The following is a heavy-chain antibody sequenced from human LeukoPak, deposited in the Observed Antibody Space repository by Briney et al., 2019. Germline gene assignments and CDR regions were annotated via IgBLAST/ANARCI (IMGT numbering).Heavy chain of an antibody. Sequence: PGGSLRLSCVASEFTFSSHAMNWVRQAPGKGLEWVSSISGGGESTYYADSVKGRFTVSRDNSKNTLCLQINSLRGEDTAVYYCAKGKYSSGGVPDYWGQGTLVTVSS. CDR3: AKGKYSSGGVPDY. CDR2: ISGGGEST. J-gene: IGHJ4*02. V-gene: IGHV3-23*01. D-gene: IGHD6-19*01. CDR1: EFTFSSHA.